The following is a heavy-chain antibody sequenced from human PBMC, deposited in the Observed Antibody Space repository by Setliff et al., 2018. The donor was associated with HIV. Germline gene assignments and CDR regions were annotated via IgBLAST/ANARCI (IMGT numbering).Heavy chain of an antibody. CDR3: AKDGSHDRSGRYYSALDS. V-gene: IGHV3-21*04. Sequence: GGSLRLSCAASGFTFSSYSMNWVRQAPGKGLEWVSSISSSSSYIYYADSVKGRFTISRDNAKNSVYLQMDSLRPEDTAFYYCAKDGSHDRSGRYYSALDSWGQGTLVTVSS. J-gene: IGHJ4*02. D-gene: IGHD3-22*01. CDR2: ISSSSSYI. CDR1: GFTFSSYS.